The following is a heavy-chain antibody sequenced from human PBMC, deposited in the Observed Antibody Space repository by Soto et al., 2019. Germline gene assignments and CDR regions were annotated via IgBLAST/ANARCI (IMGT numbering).Heavy chain of an antibody. J-gene: IGHJ4*02. CDR1: GGSISSYY. Sequence: SETLSLTCTVSGGSISSYYWSWIRQPPGKGLEWIGYIYYSGSTNYNPSLKSRVAISGDTSKNQFSLKLSSVTAADTAVYYCARTVIGGFDYWGQGTLVTVSS. D-gene: IGHD3-16*02. CDR3: ARTVIGGFDY. V-gene: IGHV4-59*01. CDR2: IYYSGST.